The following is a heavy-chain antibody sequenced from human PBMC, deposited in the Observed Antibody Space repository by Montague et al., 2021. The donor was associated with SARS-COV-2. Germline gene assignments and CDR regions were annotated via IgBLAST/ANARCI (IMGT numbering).Heavy chain of an antibody. CDR2: IFRSGDS. V-gene: IGHV4-4*02. D-gene: IGHD1-20*01. CDR1: GDSISNSNW. CDR3: VRDQGRSNWNYPDY. Sequence: SETLSLTCTVSGDSISNSNWWTWVRQSPGRGLEWIGEIFRSGDSNYNPSLKSRVTMSVDMSRNQFSLSLSNVTAADTAVYYCVRDQGRSNWNYPDYWGQGTLVTVSS. J-gene: IGHJ4*02.